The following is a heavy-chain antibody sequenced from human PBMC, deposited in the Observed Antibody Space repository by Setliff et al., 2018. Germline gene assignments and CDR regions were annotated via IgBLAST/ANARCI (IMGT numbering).Heavy chain of an antibody. J-gene: IGHJ5*02. Sequence: SETLSLTCTVSGGSISSSYWSWIRQPPGKGLEWIGYIYSSGSTNNNPSLKSRATTSVDTSKNQFSLKLSSVTAADTAVYYCARAAKYDSSGYYGFWFDPWGQGTLVTVS. D-gene: IGHD3-22*01. CDR2: IYSSGST. CDR3: ARAAKYDSSGYYGFWFDP. CDR1: GGSISSSY. V-gene: IGHV4-59*01.